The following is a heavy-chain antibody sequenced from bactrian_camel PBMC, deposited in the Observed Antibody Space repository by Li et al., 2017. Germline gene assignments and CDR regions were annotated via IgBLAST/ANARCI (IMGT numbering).Heavy chain of an antibody. CDR1: GYTYSSIC. CDR3: AVRAGGGRVGCSSGRYTDADFGR. J-gene: IGHJ4*01. CDR2: IYIAFRPDDQRT. D-gene: IGHD2*01. V-gene: IGHV3S1*01. Sequence: HVQLVESGGGSVQPGGSLRLSCAASGYTYSSICMGWFRLAPGKEREAVATIYIAFRPDDQRTYYADSVKGRFTISPGNATNTVSLQMNSLTPEDTAMYYCAVRAGGGRVGCSSGRYTDADFGRWGQGTQVTVS.